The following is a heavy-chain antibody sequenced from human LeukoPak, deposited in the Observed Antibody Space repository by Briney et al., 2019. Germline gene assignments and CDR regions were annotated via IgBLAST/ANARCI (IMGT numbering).Heavy chain of an antibody. CDR1: GFTFSSYG. J-gene: IGHJ4*02. V-gene: IGHV3-30*02. D-gene: IGHD6-13*01. Sequence: GESLKISCAASGFTFSSYGMHWVRQAPGKGLEWVAFIRYDGSNKYYADSVKGRFTISRDNSKNTLYLQMNSLRAEDTAVYYCAKNGGYSSSWYSSREDANDYWGQGTLVTVSS. CDR3: AKNGGYSSSWYSSREDANDY. CDR2: IRYDGSNK.